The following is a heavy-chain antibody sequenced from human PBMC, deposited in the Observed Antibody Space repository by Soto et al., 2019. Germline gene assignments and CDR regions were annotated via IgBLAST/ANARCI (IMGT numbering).Heavy chain of an antibody. CDR2: IYHSGST. CDR3: ARTGKFYFYDTTGLRFEP. D-gene: IGHD3-22*01. CDR1: GGSISSGGYS. V-gene: IGHV4-30-2*02. Sequence: TLSLTCAVSGGSISSGGYSWSWIRQPPGKGLEWIGYIYHSGSTYYNPSLKSRVTISVDTSKNQFSLKLNSVTAADTAVYYCARTGKFYFYDTTGLRFEPWGPGILVTVSS. J-gene: IGHJ5*02.